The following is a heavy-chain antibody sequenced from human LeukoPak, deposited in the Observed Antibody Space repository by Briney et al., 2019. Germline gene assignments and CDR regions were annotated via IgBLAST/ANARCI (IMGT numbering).Heavy chain of an antibody. Sequence: ASVKVSCKASGGTFSSYAIRWVRQAPGQGLEWMGGIIPIFGTANYAQKFQGRVTITGDESTSTAYMELSSLRSEDTAVYYCARFRDGLLDYWGQGTLVTVSS. CDR1: GGTFSSYA. J-gene: IGHJ4*02. CDR3: ARFRDGLLDY. V-gene: IGHV1-69*13. CDR2: IIPIFGTA. D-gene: IGHD5-24*01.